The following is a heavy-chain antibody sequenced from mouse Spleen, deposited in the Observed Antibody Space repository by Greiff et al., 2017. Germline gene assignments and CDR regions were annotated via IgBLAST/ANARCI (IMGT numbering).Heavy chain of an antibody. J-gene: IGHJ2*01. Sequence: VKLVESGAELARPGASVKLSCKASGYTFTSYGISWVKQRTGQGLEWIGEIYPRSGNTYYNEKFKGKATLTADKSSSTAYMELRSLTSEDSAVYFCARSTTVVDDYWGQGTTLTVSS. V-gene: IGHV1-81*01. CDR3: ARSTTVVDDY. CDR2: IYPRSGNT. D-gene: IGHD1-1*01. CDR1: GYTFTSYG.